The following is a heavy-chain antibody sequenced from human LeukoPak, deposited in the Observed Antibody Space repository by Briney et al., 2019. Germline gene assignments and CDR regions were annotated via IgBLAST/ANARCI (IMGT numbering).Heavy chain of an antibody. CDR3: APWGSLGA. J-gene: IGHJ5*02. Sequence: GGSLRLSCAASGFTFSSYGMHWVRQAPGKGLEWVSYISSGSTTIYYADSVKGRFTISRDNAKNSLYLQMNSLRVEDTGVYYCAPWGSLGAWGQGTLVTVSS. CDR2: ISSGSTTI. D-gene: IGHD3-16*01. V-gene: IGHV3-48*04. CDR1: GFTFSSYG.